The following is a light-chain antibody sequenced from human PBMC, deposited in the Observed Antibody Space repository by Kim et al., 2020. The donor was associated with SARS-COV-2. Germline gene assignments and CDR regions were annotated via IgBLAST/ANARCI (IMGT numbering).Light chain of an antibody. CDR3: SSYASNIAWV. CDR1: SRGGRGFNY. CDR2: EVG. Sequence: GQSTTTPCPGTSRGGRGFNYFSRDHPTPGQAPILMSYEVGKRPSGVPDRFSGSKSGNTASLTVSGLQAEDEADYYCSSYASNIAWVFGGGTKLTVL. J-gene: IGLJ3*02. V-gene: IGLV2-8*01.